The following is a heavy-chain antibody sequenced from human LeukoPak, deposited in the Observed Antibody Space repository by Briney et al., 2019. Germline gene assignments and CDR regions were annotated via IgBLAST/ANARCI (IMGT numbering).Heavy chain of an antibody. Sequence: SETVSLTCTVSGGSISSGDYYWSWIRQPPGKGLEWIGYIYYRGSTYYNPSLKSRVTISVDTSKIQFSLKLSSVTAADTAVYYCARGWQIFGVVIRQFDYWGQGTLVTVSS. CDR2: IYYRGST. CDR1: GGSISSGDYY. J-gene: IGHJ4*02. D-gene: IGHD3-3*01. CDR3: ARGWQIFGVVIRQFDY. V-gene: IGHV4-30-4*08.